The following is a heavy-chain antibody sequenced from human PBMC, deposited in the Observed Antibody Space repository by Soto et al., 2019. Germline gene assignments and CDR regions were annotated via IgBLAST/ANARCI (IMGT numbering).Heavy chain of an antibody. Sequence: QVQLVQSGAEVKKPGSSVKVSCKASGGTFRSYVTSWVRQAPGQGLEWLGGIIPMYGTTYYAQTFQGRVTISADESTSTAFMELSSLRSEDTAVYYCARIGTLDWIDDYWVQGTLVTVSS. CDR2: IIPMYGTT. V-gene: IGHV1-69*12. CDR1: GGTFRSYV. D-gene: IGHD1-1*01. J-gene: IGHJ4*02. CDR3: ARIGTLDWIDDY.